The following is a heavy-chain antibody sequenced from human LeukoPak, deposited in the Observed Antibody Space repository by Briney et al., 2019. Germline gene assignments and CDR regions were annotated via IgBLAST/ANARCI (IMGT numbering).Heavy chain of an antibody. CDR2: ISYDGSNK. V-gene: IGHV3-30-3*01. D-gene: IGHD6-19*01. Sequence: GGSLRLSCAASGFTFSSCSMSWVRQAPGKGLEWVAVISYDGSNKYYADSVKGRFTISRDNSKNTLYLQMNSLRAEDTAVYYCARGEGIAVAPDYFDYWGQGTLVTVSS. CDR3: ARGEGIAVAPDYFDY. J-gene: IGHJ4*02. CDR1: GFTFSSCS.